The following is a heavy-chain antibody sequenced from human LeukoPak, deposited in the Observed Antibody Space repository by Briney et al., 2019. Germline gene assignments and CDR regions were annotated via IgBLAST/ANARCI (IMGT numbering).Heavy chain of an antibody. CDR1: GCTFSTSW. J-gene: IGHJ5*02. CDR3: ARQRAASGSINWFNP. D-gene: IGHD3-10*01. Sequence: GDSLKISCETLGCTFSTSWIGWVRQLPGAGLGWVGAIYPDDSDTRYSPSFQGQVRISADKSARTAYLEWASLKASDTATYYCARQRAASGSINWFNPWGQGTLVTVSS. V-gene: IGHV5-51*01. CDR2: IYPDDSDT.